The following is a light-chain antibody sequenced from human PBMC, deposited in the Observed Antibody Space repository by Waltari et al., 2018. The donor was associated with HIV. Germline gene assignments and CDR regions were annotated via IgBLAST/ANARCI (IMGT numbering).Light chain of an antibody. Sequence: QSALTQPASVSGSPGQSITISCTGTSSDVGGYNFVSWYQQYPGQAPKLLIYEVSYRPSGVSNRCSGSKSGNTASLTISGLQAEDEADYYCSSYKSSSIVVVFGGGTRLAVL. V-gene: IGLV2-14*01. CDR1: SSDVGGYNF. CDR2: EVS. J-gene: IGLJ3*02. CDR3: SSYKSSSIVVV.